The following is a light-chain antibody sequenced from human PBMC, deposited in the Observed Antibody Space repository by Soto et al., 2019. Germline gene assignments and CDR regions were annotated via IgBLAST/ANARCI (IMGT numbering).Light chain of an antibody. V-gene: IGKV1-39*01. Sequence: DIQMTQSPSSLSASVGDRVTISCRASQGVSNYLIWYQQRQGIDPKFLIYAASNLVSGVPSRFSGSGSGTNFTLTISRLQPEDFATYYCQQSYRTPHTFGQGTKLETK. CDR1: QGVSNY. CDR3: QQSYRTPHT. J-gene: IGKJ2*01. CDR2: AAS.